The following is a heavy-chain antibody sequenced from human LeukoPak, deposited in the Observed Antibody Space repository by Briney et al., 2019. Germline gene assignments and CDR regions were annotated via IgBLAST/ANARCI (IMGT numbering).Heavy chain of an antibody. J-gene: IGHJ4*02. Sequence: GESLKISCKGSGNSFTNYWIGWVRQMPGKGLEWMGIIYPGDSDTRCSPSFQGQVTISADKSISTAYLQWSSLRASDTAMYYCARQSELGVDYWGQGTLVTVSS. CDR2: IYPGDSDT. CDR1: GNSFTNYW. CDR3: ARQSELGVDY. V-gene: IGHV5-51*01. D-gene: IGHD3-16*01.